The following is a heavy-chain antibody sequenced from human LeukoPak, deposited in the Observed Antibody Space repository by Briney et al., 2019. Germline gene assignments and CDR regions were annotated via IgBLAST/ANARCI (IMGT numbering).Heavy chain of an antibody. CDR3: ARDLGGSFYFDY. CDR1: GFIFSSYS. Sequence: GGSLRLSCAASGFIFSSYSMNWVRQAPGKGLEWISYIGTGGNTLYYADSVKGRFTISRDNAKNSVSLQMNSLRVEDTAVYYCARDLGGSFYFDYWGQGTLVTVSS. J-gene: IGHJ4*02. D-gene: IGHD1-26*01. CDR2: IGTGGNTL. V-gene: IGHV3-48*04.